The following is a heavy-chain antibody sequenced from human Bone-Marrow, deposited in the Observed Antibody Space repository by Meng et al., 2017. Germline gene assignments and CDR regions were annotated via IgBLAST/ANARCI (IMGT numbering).Heavy chain of an antibody. Sequence: QVQLQQWGAGLLKPSETLSLPCAVSGGSFSDYYWSWIRQPPGKGLEWIGEINHSGSTNYNPSLESRATISVDTSQNNLSLKLSSVTAADSAVYYCARGPTTMAHDFDYWGQGTLVTVSS. J-gene: IGHJ4*02. CDR2: INHSGST. D-gene: IGHD4-11*01. CDR3: ARGPTTMAHDFDY. V-gene: IGHV4-34*01. CDR1: GGSFSDYY.